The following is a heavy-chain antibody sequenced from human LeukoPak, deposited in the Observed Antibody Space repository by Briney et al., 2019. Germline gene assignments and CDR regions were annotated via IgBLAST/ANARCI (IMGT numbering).Heavy chain of an antibody. J-gene: IGHJ4*02. CDR2: MNPNSGNT. V-gene: IGHV1-8*01. CDR1: GYTFTSYD. CDR3: ARGRPTNLGGIY. D-gene: IGHD7-27*01. Sequence: ASVKVSCKASGYTFTSYDINWVRQATGQGLEWMGWMNPNSGNTAYAQKFQGRVTMTWDTSINPAYMEWGSRRSEDTAGYYCARGRPTNLGGIYWGQGTLVTVSS.